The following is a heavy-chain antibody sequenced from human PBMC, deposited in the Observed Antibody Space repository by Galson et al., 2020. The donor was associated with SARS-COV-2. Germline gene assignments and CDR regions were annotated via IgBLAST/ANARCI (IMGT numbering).Heavy chain of an antibody. Sequence: GGSLRLSCAASGFTFSNYAMTWVRQAPGKGLEWVSTISGSGGSTYYADSVKGRFTISRDSSKNTLSLQMNSLRVEDKALYYCAKEGGPGSREYYFDYWGQGTLVTVSS. J-gene: IGHJ4*02. V-gene: IGHV3-23*01. CDR3: AKEGGPGSREYYFDY. CDR1: GFTFSNYA. CDR2: ISGSGGST. D-gene: IGHD3-10*01.